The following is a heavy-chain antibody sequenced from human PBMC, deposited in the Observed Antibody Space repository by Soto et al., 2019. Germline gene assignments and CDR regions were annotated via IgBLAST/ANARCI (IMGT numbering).Heavy chain of an antibody. D-gene: IGHD2-2*01. CDR3: ARVYCSSTSCYGSRGYYYGMDV. Sequence: GGSLRLSCAASGFTFSSYGMHWVRQAPGKGLEWVAVIWYDGSNKYYADSVKGRFTIPRDNSKNTLYLQMNSLRAEDTAVYYCARVYCSSTSCYGSRGYYYGMDVWGQGTTVTVSS. CDR1: GFTFSSYG. V-gene: IGHV3-33*01. J-gene: IGHJ6*02. CDR2: IWYDGSNK.